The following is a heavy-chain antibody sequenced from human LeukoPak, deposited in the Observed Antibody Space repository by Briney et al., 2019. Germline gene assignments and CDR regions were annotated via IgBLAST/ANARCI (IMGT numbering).Heavy chain of an antibody. D-gene: IGHD3-16*02. J-gene: IGHJ6*02. CDR2: INAGNGNT. CDR1: GYTFTSYA. V-gene: IGHV1-3*01. CDR3: ARGHRYAKEGDV. Sequence: ASVKVSCKASGYTFTSYAMHWVRQAPGQRLEWMGWINAGNGNTKYSQKFQGRVTITRDTSASTAYMELSSLRSGDTAVYYCARGHRYAKEGDVWGQGTTVTVSS.